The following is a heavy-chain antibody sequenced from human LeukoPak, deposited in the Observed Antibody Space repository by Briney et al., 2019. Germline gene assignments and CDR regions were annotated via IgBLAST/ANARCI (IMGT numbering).Heavy chain of an antibody. CDR3: ARAQRIGSGWSYNWFDP. CDR2: INHSGST. J-gene: IGHJ5*02. D-gene: IGHD6-19*01. Sequence: SETLSLTCAVSGGSFSGYYWSWIREPPGKGLEWIGEINHSGSTNYNPSLKSRVTISVDTSKNQFSLKLSSVTAADTAVYYCARAQRIGSGWSYNWFDPWGQGTLVTVSS. V-gene: IGHV4-34*01. CDR1: GGSFSGYY.